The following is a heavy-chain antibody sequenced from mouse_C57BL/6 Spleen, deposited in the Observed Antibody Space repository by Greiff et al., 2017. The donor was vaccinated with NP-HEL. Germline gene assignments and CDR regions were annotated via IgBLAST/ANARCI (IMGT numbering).Heavy chain of an antibody. V-gene: IGHV1-69*01. D-gene: IGHD2-4*01. J-gene: IGHJ3*01. CDR2: IDPSDSYT. CDR1: GYTFTSYW. CDR3: ARYDYDAVFAY. Sequence: VQLQQPGAELVMPGASVKLSCKASGYTFTSYWMHWVKQRPGQGLEWIGEIDPSDSYTNYNQKFKGKSTLTVDKSSSTAYMQLSSLTSEDSAVYYWARYDYDAVFAYWGQGTLVTVSA.